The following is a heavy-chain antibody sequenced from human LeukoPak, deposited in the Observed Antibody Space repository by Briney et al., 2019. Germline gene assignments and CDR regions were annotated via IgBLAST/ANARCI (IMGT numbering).Heavy chain of an antibody. CDR3: ARDLNTAKVTYYMDV. D-gene: IGHD5-18*01. CDR2: ISSNGGST. Sequence: EGSLRLSCAASGFTFSSYAMHWVRQAPGKGLEYVSAISSNGGSTYYANSVKGRFTISRDNSKNTLYLQMGSLRAEDMAVYYCARDLNTAKVTYYMDVWGKGTTVTVSS. J-gene: IGHJ6*03. CDR1: GFTFSSYA. V-gene: IGHV3-64*01.